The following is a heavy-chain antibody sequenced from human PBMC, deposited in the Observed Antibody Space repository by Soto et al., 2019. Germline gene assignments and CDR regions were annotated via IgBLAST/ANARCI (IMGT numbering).Heavy chain of an antibody. D-gene: IGHD1-26*01. CDR1: GGSISSCGYY. CDR2: NYYSGIT. V-gene: IGHV4-31*03. Sequence: SETLSLTCTVSGGSISSCGYYWTWIRQHPGKGLEWIGYNYYSGITYYNPSLKSRVTISLDTSKNQFSLKLSSVTAADTAVYYCARTPLLWGQGTLVTVSS. CDR3: ARTPLL. J-gene: IGHJ4*02.